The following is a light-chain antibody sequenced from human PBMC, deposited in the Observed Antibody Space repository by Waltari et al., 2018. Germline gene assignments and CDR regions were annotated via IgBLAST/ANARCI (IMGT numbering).Light chain of an antibody. Sequence: DIQLTQSPVSLSASVGDSVTITCRASQDISTHLAWYRQKPGKVPELLIYTASTLRAGAPSRFRGSGAGTEFTLTITGLQSEDFAIYYCQNYNGDTRPFGPGTTVDSK. CDR3: QNYNGDTRP. J-gene: IGKJ3*01. V-gene: IGKV1-27*01. CDR2: TAS. CDR1: QDISTH.